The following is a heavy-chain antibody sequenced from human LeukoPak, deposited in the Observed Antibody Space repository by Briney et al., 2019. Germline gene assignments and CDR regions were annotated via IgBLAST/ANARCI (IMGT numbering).Heavy chain of an antibody. J-gene: IGHJ3*02. Sequence: PGGSLRLSCAASGFTFDDYAMHWVRQAPGKGLEWVSGISWNSGMIGYADSVKGRITISRDNAKNSLYLQMKSLRPEDTALYYCAKDKMEAAGVNAFDIWGQGTMVTVSS. D-gene: IGHD2-15*01. CDR1: GFTFDDYA. CDR2: ISWNSGMI. CDR3: AKDKMEAAGVNAFDI. V-gene: IGHV3-9*01.